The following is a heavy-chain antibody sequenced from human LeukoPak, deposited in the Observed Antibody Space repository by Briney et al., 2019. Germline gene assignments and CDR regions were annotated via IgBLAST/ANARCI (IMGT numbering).Heavy chain of an antibody. Sequence: SETLSLTCTVSGGSISSYYWSWIRQPPGKGLEWIGYIYYSGSTNYNPSLKSRVTISVDTSKNQFSLKLSSVTAADTAVYYCARDRKQQLVFPEGFDPWGQGTLVTVSS. J-gene: IGHJ5*02. CDR2: IYYSGST. D-gene: IGHD6-13*01. CDR1: GGSISSYY. V-gene: IGHV4-59*01. CDR3: ARDRKQQLVFPEGFDP.